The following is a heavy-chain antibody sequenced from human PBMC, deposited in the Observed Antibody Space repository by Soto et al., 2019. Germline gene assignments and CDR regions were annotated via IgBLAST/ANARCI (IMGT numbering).Heavy chain of an antibody. Sequence: PGGSLRLSCVVSGFTFNNYGINWVRQAPGKGLQWVSSVSKSGYTYYSDSVKGRFTISRDNAKNSVSLQMNNLGAEDTAVYYCAREDSIIIPAVSDFWGQGTLVTVSS. CDR2: VSKSGYT. CDR3: AREDSIIIPAVSDF. CDR1: GFTFNNYG. V-gene: IGHV3-21*01. D-gene: IGHD2-2*01. J-gene: IGHJ4*02.